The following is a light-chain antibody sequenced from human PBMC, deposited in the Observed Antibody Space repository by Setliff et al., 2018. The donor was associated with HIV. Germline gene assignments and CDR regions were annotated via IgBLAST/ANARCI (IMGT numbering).Light chain of an antibody. CDR3: SSYTGSYTDV. CDR1: SSDVGGYKY. V-gene: IGLV2-14*01. Sequence: QSALAQPASVSGSPGQSITISCTGTSSDVGGYKYVSWYQHHPGKAPKLMVYEVSNRPSGVSNRFSGSKSGNTASLTISGLQAEDEADYYCSSYTGSYTDVFGTGTKVTVL. CDR2: EVS. J-gene: IGLJ1*01.